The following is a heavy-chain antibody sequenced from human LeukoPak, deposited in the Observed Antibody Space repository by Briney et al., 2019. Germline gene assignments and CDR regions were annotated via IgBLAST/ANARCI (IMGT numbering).Heavy chain of an antibody. J-gene: IGHJ4*02. V-gene: IGHV3-23*01. CDR1: GFTFSSYA. Sequence: PGGSLRLSCAASGFTFSSYAMSWVRQAPGKGLEWVSDISGSGGSTYYADSVKGRFTISRDNSKNTLYLQMSSLRAEDTAVYYCVKGDYGDYPYYFDYWGQGTLVTVSS. CDR2: ISGSGGST. CDR3: VKGDYGDYPYYFDY. D-gene: IGHD4-17*01.